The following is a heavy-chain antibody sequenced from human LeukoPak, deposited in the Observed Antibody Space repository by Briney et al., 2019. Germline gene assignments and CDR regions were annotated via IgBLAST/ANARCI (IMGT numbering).Heavy chain of an antibody. V-gene: IGHV3-23*01. Sequence: PGGSLRLSCAASGFSFSSYGMSWVRQAPGKGLERVSLISGSGGSTWYADSEKGRFTISRDNSKNMLYLQMNSLRAEDTAVYYCAKDLFPFSGSYQGGFDYCGQGTMVTVSS. CDR2: ISGSGGST. J-gene: IGHJ4*02. D-gene: IGHD1-26*01. CDR1: GFSFSSYG. CDR3: AKDLFPFSGSYQGGFDY.